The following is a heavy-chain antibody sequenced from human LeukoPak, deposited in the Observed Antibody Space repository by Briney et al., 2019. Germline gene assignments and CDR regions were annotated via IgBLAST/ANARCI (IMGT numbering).Heavy chain of an antibody. Sequence: RGGSLRLSCAASGFTFSSYRLSWVRQAPGKGLEWVSTLSDSGDDTYYADSVKGRFTISRDNSKNTLYLRMNSLRAEDTAIYYCTSFAPYEAFDIWGQGTMVTVSS. CDR2: LSDSGDDT. CDR3: TSFAPYEAFDI. J-gene: IGHJ3*02. V-gene: IGHV3-23*01. CDR1: GFTFSSYR.